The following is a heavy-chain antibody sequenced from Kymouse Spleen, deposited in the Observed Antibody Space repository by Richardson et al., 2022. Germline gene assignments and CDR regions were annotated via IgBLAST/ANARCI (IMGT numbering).Heavy chain of an antibody. V-gene: IGHV3-23*04. CDR2: ISGSGGST. Sequence: EVQLVESGGGLVQPGGSLRLSCAASGFTFSSYAMSWVRQAPGKGLEWVSAISGSGGSTYYADSVKGRFTISRDNSKNTLYLQMNSLRAEDTAVYYCAKDRVVRGVIDYYGMDVWGQGTTVTVSS. CDR1: GFTFSSYA. J-gene: IGHJ6*02. CDR3: AKDRVVRGVIDYYGMDV. D-gene: IGHD3-10*01.